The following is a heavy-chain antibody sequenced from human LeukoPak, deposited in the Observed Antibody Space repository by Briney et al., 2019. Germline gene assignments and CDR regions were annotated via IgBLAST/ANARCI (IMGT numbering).Heavy chain of an antibody. CDR3: ELGIDAFDI. Sequence: PSETLSLTCAVYGGSFSGYYWSWIRQPPGKGLEWIGEINHSGSTNYNPSLKSRVTISVDTSKNQFSLKLSSVTAADTAVYYCELGIDAFDIWGQGTMVTVSS. CDR1: GGSFSGYY. V-gene: IGHV4-34*01. CDR2: INHSGST. J-gene: IGHJ3*02. D-gene: IGHD7-27*01.